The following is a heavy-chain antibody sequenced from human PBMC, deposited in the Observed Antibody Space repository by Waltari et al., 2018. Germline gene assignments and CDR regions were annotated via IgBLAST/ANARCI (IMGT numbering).Heavy chain of an antibody. CDR2: IWYDGSNK. CDR3: ARDRNSGWAGEFDY. CDR1: GFTFSSYG. D-gene: IGHD6-19*01. J-gene: IGHJ4*02. V-gene: IGHV3-33*01. Sequence: QVQLVESGGGVVQPGRSLRLSCAASGFTFSSYGMHWVRQAPGKGLEWVAGIWYDGSNKYYADSVKGRFTISRDNSKNTLYLQMNSLRAEDTAVYYCARDRNSGWAGEFDYWGQGTLVTVSS.